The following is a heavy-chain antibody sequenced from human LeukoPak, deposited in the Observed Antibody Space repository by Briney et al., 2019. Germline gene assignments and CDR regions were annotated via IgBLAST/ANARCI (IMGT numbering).Heavy chain of an antibody. Sequence: ASVKVSCKASGYTFSSYYMHWVRQAPGQGLEWMGIINPSGGSTSYAQKFQGRVTMTRDTSTSTVYMELSSLRSEDTAVYYCARGRLVYGDYAGFDYWDQGTLVTVSS. J-gene: IGHJ4*02. CDR2: INPSGGST. D-gene: IGHD4-17*01. CDR3: ARGRLVYGDYAGFDY. V-gene: IGHV1-46*01. CDR1: GYTFSSYY.